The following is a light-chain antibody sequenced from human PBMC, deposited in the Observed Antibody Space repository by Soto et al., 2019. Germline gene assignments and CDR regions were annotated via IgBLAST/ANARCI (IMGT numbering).Light chain of an antibody. V-gene: IGLV2-14*03. CDR2: EVS. J-gene: IGLJ1*01. CDR3: SSYTTSTTVV. Sequence: QSVLTQPASVFGSPGQSITFSCTGTSSDVGGYNFVSWYQQPPGKAPKLMIYEVSSRPSGVSNRFSGSKSGNTASLTISGLQPEDEADYYCSSYTTSTTVVFGTGTKVTVL. CDR1: SSDVGGYNF.